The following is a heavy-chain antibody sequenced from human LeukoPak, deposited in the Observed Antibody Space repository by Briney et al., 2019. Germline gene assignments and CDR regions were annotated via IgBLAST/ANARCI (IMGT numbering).Heavy chain of an antibody. D-gene: IGHD3-10*01. V-gene: IGHV3-33*01. J-gene: IGHJ4*02. CDR1: GFTFSSYG. Sequence: PGGSLRLSCAASGFTFSSYGMHWVRRAPGKGLEWVAVIWYDGSNKYYADSVKGRFTISRDNSKNTLYLQMNSLRAEDTAVYYCARADDYYGSGSYRAQPFDYWGQGTLVTVSS. CDR2: IWYDGSNK. CDR3: ARADDYYGSGSYRAQPFDY.